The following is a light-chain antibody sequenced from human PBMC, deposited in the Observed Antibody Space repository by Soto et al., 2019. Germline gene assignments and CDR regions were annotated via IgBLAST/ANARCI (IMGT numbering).Light chain of an antibody. CDR3: AAWDNSLSAVV. CDR2: RNS. J-gene: IGLJ2*01. Sequence: QTVVTQPPSASGPPGQRVTMSCSGSRSNIGSNSVYWYQQLPGTAPKLLIYRNSQRPSGVPDRLSGSKSGSSASLDISGLRSEDEADYYCAAWDNSLSAVVFGGGTKLTVL. V-gene: IGLV1-47*01. CDR1: RSNIGSNS.